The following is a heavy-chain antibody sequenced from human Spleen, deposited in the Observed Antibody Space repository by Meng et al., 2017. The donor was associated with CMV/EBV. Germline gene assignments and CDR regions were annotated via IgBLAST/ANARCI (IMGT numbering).Heavy chain of an antibody. CDR3: AREYSHYKLDNYYSGMDV. CDR2: IIPVFGTV. CDR1: GDTFSNYA. V-gene: IGHV1-69*05. J-gene: IGHJ6*02. Sequence: SVKVSCKASGDTFSNYAISWVRQAPGQGLEWMGGIIPVFGTVRFAQEFQGRVTITTDESTSTAYMELSSLISEDTAVYYCAREYSHYKLDNYYSGMDVWGQGTTVTVSS. D-gene: IGHD4-11*01.